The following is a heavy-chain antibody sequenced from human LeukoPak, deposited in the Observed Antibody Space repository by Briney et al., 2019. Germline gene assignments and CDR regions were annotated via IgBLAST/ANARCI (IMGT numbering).Heavy chain of an antibody. J-gene: IGHJ4*02. D-gene: IGHD3-10*01. CDR3: AKKMSSGTLYYFDY. Sequence: GGSLRLSCAASGFTFSSYAMNWVRHAPGKGLEWVSTVSGGSGNTYYAESVKGRFTISRDSSKNTLYLQMISLRAEDTAVYYCAKKMSSGTLYYFDYWGQGTLVTVSS. CDR2: VSGGSGNT. V-gene: IGHV3-23*01. CDR1: GFTFSSYA.